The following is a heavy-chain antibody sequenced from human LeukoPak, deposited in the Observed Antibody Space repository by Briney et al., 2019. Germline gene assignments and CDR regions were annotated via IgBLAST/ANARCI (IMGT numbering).Heavy chain of an antibody. CDR3: ARDRGGGNVYFDS. CDR2: IYSNSDTI. Sequence: GGSLRLSCAASGFTFSTYAMNWVRQAPGKGLEWVSWIYSNSDTIYYADSVNGRFTISRDNAKKSLYLQMNSLRAEDTAVYFCARDRGGGNVYFDSWGQGTLVTVSS. V-gene: IGHV3-48*04. CDR1: GFTFSTYA. D-gene: IGHD2-15*01. J-gene: IGHJ4*02.